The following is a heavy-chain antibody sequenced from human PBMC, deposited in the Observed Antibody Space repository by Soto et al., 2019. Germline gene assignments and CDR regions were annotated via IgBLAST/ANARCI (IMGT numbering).Heavy chain of an antibody. J-gene: IGHJ6*02. D-gene: IGHD3-10*01. CDR3: ARIGNMVDV. Sequence: QVQLQESGPGLVKPSQTLSLTCTVSGASISSAGYYWSWIRQHPEKGLEWMGYIDYSGNTYYNPSVKSRTTMSLDTSKSQFSLNLSSVTAAATAVYYCARIGNMVDVWGQGTTVTVSS. V-gene: IGHV4-31*03. CDR2: IDYSGNT. CDR1: GASISSAGYY.